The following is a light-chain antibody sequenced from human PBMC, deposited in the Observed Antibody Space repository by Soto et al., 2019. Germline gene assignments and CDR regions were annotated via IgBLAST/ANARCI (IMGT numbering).Light chain of an antibody. CDR2: GAS. V-gene: IGKV1-39*01. J-gene: IGKJ4*01. CDR3: QQSYSTQLT. CDR1: QSISNY. Sequence: DIQMTQSPSSLSASVGDRVTISCRASQSISNYLNWYLHNVGGAPKVLIYGASSLQSGVPSRFSGSGSGTDFTLTISSLQPEDFGSYYWQQSYSTQLTFGGGTKVNIK.